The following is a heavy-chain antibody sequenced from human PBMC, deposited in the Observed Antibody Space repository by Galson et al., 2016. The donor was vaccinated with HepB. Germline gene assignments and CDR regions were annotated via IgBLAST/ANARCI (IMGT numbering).Heavy chain of an antibody. CDR1: GDSVSSNNAG. CDR3: ARAEANWDGGGDNWFDP. Sequence: CAISGDSVSSNNAGWNWIRQSPSRGLEWLGRTYYRSKWYNAYALSVKSRITMNADTSKNQFSLQLNSVTPEDTALYFCARAEANWDGGGDNWFDPWGQGTLVTVSS. V-gene: IGHV6-1*01. J-gene: IGHJ5*02. CDR2: TYYRSKWYN. D-gene: IGHD7-27*01.